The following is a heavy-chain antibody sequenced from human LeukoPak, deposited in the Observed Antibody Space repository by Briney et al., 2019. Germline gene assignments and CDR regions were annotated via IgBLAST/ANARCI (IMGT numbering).Heavy chain of an antibody. V-gene: IGHV4-59*01. CDR2: IYYSGST. CDR1: GGSISSYY. CDR3: ARDRVGADY. Sequence: SETLSLTCTVSGGSISSYYWSWIRQPPGKGLEWIGYIYYSGSTNYNPSLKSRVTISVDTSKNQFSLKLSSVTAADTAVYYCARDRVGADYWGQGTLVTVSS. D-gene: IGHD1-26*01. J-gene: IGHJ4*02.